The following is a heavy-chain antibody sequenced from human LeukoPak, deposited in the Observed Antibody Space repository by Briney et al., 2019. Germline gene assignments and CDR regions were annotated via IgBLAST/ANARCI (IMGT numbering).Heavy chain of an antibody. V-gene: IGHV3-48*04. CDR3: ARFQGYFQH. Sequence: GGSLRLSCAASGFTFSSYSMNWVRQAPGKGLEWVSYISTSGTTIYYADSVQGRFTISRDNAKNSLYLQMNSLRAEDTAVYYCARFQGYFQHWGQGTLVTVSS. J-gene: IGHJ1*01. CDR1: GFTFSSYS. CDR2: ISTSGTTI.